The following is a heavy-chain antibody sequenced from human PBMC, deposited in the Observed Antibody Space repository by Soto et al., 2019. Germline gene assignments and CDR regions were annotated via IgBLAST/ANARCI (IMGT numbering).Heavy chain of an antibody. D-gene: IGHD6-19*01. J-gene: IGHJ4*02. CDR2: ISGSGDST. CDR3: AKVRQQWLDSSDY. Sequence: QPGGSLRLSCAASGFTFRSHAMSWVRQAPGKGLEWVSSISGSGDSTYYADSVKGRFTISRDNSKNTVYLQMNSLRAEDTAVYYCAKVRQQWLDSSDYWGQGTLVTVSS. CDR1: GFTFRSHA. V-gene: IGHV3-23*01.